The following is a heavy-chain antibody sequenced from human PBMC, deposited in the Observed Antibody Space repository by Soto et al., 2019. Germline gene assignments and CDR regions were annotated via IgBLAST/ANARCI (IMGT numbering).Heavy chain of an antibody. Sequence: GGSLRLSCAASGFTFSSYSMNWVRQAPGKGLEWVSYISSSSSTIYYADSVKGRFTISRDNAKNSLYLQMNSLRAEDTAVYYCAREKLLYCSSTSCYDAFDIWGQGTMVTVSS. CDR2: ISSSSSTI. D-gene: IGHD2-2*01. CDR1: GFTFSSYS. V-gene: IGHV3-48*01. CDR3: AREKLLYCSSTSCYDAFDI. J-gene: IGHJ3*02.